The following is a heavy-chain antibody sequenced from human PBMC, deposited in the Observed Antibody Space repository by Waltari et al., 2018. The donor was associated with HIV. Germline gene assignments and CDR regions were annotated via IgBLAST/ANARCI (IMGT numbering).Heavy chain of an antibody. Sequence: DVQLVESGGGLVQPGGSLRLSCAASGFTFNNWGMNWVRQAPGKGLEWVSHISSTSSNIYFADSVKGRFTISRDNAKNSLYLQMNSLRAEDTAVYYCAKEWTSWGQGTLVTVSS. CDR3: AKEWTS. D-gene: IGHD5-12*01. J-gene: IGHJ5*02. CDR1: GFTFNNWG. V-gene: IGHV3-48*01. CDR2: ISSTSSNI.